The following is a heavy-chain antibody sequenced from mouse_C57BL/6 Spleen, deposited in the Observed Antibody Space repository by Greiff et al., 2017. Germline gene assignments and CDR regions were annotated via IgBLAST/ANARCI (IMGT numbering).Heavy chain of an antibody. CDR2: INPNNGGT. CDR3: ARPYYSNSYFDY. D-gene: IGHD2-5*01. J-gene: IGHJ2*01. Sequence: EVKLQESGPELVKPGASVKMSCKASGYTFTDYNMHWVKQSHGKSLEWIGYINPNNGGTSYNQKFKGKATLTVNKSSSTAYMELRSLTSEDSAVYYCARPYYSNSYFDYWGQGTTLTVSS. V-gene: IGHV1-22*01. CDR1: GYTFTDYN.